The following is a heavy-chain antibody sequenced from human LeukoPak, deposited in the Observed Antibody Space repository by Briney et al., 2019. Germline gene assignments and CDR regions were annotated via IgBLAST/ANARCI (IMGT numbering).Heavy chain of an antibody. CDR1: GYSFTSYW. CDR3: ARGRDDYPSPVPVWFDP. J-gene: IGHJ5*02. Sequence: GESLKISCKGSGYSFTSYWIGWVRQMPGKGLEWMGIIYPGDSDTRYSPSFQGQVTISADKSISAAYLQWSSLKASDTAMYYCARGRDDYPSPVPVWFDPWGQGTLVTVSS. V-gene: IGHV5-51*01. D-gene: IGHD4-11*01. CDR2: IYPGDSDT.